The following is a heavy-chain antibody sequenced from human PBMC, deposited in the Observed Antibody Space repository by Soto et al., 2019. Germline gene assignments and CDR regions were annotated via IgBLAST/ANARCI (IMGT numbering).Heavy chain of an antibody. CDR1: GDSISSGDYY. J-gene: IGHJ6*02. D-gene: IGHD3-16*01. V-gene: IGHV4-31*03. Sequence: QVQLQESGPGLVKPSQTLSLTCTVSGDSISSGDYYWSWIRQHPGKGLERIGYTYYSGSTSYNPTLKSRVTIAVDTSKNQFSLRLSSVTAADTAVYYCARDLYLQGGMDVWGQGTTVTVSS. CDR3: ARDLYLQGGMDV. CDR2: TYYSGST.